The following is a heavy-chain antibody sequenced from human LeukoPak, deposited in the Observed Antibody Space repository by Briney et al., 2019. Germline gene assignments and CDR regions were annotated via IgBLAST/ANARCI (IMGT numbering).Heavy chain of an antibody. CDR1: GFTFTSYA. CDR3: AKNSGYDWGAFDY. CDR2: VSYDGTNK. J-gene: IGHJ4*02. Sequence: GGSLRLSCAASGFTFTSYAMHWVRQAPGKGLEWMTVVSYDGTNKFYADSVKGRFTISRDNSKNTLYLQMNSLRAEDTAVYYCAKNSGYDWGAFDYWGQGTLVTVSS. D-gene: IGHD5-12*01. V-gene: IGHV3-30-3*01.